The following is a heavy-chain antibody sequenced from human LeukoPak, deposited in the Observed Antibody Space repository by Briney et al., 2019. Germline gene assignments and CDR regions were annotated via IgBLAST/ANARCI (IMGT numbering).Heavy chain of an antibody. Sequence: PGGSLRLSCAASGFTFSRYTMNWVRQAPGKGLEWVSSISGSSSYTFYADSVKGRFTISRDNAKNSLYLQMNGLRAEDTAVHYCARVRDLYRDYWGQGTLVTVSS. CDR1: GFTFSRYT. J-gene: IGHJ4*02. CDR2: ISGSSSYT. D-gene: IGHD2-2*02. V-gene: IGHV3-21*01. CDR3: ARVRDLYRDY.